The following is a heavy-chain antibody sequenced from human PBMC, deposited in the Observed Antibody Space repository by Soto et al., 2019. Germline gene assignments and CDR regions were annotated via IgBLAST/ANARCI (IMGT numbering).Heavy chain of an antibody. J-gene: IGHJ6*02. V-gene: IGHV4-31*02. CDR3: ARSITMVRGVDPQYYGMDV. CDR1: GGSISSGGYY. CDR2: IYYSGST. Sequence: LSLTWTVSGGSISSGGYYWSWIRQHPGKGLEWIGYIYYSGSTYYNPSLKSRVTISVDTSKNQFSLKLSSVTAADTAVYYCARSITMVRGVDPQYYGMDVWGQGDTVTVSS. D-gene: IGHD3-10*01.